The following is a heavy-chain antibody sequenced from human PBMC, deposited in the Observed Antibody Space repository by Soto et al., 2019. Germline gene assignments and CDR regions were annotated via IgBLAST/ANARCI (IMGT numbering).Heavy chain of an antibody. CDR2: IIPIVGSA. Sequence: QVQLVQSGAEVKKPGSLVKVSCKASGGTFSSYAISWVRQAPGQGLEWMGGIIPIVGSANYAQKFQGRVTITADESTSTAYMELSSLRSKDTALYYCARSQGSSTSLEIYYYYYYGMDVWGQGTTVTVSS. CDR3: ARSQGSSTSLEIYYYYYYGMDV. CDR1: GGTFSSYA. D-gene: IGHD2-2*01. J-gene: IGHJ6*02. V-gene: IGHV1-69*01.